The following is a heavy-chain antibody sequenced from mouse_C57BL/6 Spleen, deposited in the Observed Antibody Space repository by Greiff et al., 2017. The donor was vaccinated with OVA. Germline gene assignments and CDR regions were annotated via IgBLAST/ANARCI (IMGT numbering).Heavy chain of an antibody. Sequence: QVQLQQSGPELVKPGASVKISCKASGYAFSSSWMNWVKQRPGKGLEWIGRIYPGDGDTNYNGKFKGKATLTADKSSSTAYMQLSSLTSEDSAVYFCARRGGNDEDYWGQGTTLTVSS. CDR3: ARRGGNDEDY. CDR1: GYAFSSSW. CDR2: IYPGDGDT. D-gene: IGHD2-2*01. V-gene: IGHV1-82*01. J-gene: IGHJ2*01.